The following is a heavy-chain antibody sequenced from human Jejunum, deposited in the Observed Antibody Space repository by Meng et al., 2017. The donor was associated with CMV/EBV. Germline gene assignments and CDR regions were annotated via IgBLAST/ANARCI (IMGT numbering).Heavy chain of an antibody. J-gene: IGHJ4*02. CDR3: ARLSAYYFDY. Sequence: QVQLLQSGAEVKKPGASVKVSCKASGYTFTSHSMHWVRQAPGQGLEWMGIIYPSSGSTTYAQKFQGRVTMTSDTSTGTVYMELSSLRSEDTAVYYCARLSAYYFDYWGQGTLVTVSS. V-gene: IGHV1-46*01. CDR2: IYPSSGST. CDR1: GYTFTSHS.